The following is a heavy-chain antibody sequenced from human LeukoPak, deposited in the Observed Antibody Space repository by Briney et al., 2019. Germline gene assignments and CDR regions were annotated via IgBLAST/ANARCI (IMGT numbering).Heavy chain of an antibody. CDR1: GFIVSSRY. CDR3: ARVRWYFDY. Sequence: GSLRLSCAASGFIVSSRYMSWIRQPPGKGLEWIGEINHSGSTNYNPSLKSRVTISVDTSRNQFSLKLSSVTAADTAVYYCARVRWYFDYWGQGTLVTVSS. V-gene: IGHV4-34*01. CDR2: INHSGST. D-gene: IGHD5-24*01. J-gene: IGHJ4*02.